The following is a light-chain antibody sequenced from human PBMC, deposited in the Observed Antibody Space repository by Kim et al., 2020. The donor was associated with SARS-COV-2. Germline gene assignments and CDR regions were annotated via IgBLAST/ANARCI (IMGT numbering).Light chain of an antibody. J-gene: IGKJ2*01. V-gene: IGKV3-20*01. Sequence: EIVLTQSPGTLSLSPGERATLSCRASQSVSSTYLTWYQQKPGQAPRLLIYGASTRAPGIPDRFSGSGSGTEFTLTINRLEPEDFAVYYCQGHGASPLYTFGQGTKVDIK. CDR2: GAS. CDR3: QGHGASPLYT. CDR1: QSVSSTY.